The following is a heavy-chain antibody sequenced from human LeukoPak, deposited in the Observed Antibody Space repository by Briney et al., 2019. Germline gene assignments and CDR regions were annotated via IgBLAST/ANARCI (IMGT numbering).Heavy chain of an antibody. Sequence: ASVKVSCKASGYTFTDYSMHWVRQAPGQGLEWMGWLNPNSGDTDYAQKFQGRVTMTRDTSISTAYLEVSRLTSDDTAVYFCARDAIAAAGAGAWGQGTLVTVSS. CDR1: GYTFTDYS. D-gene: IGHD6-13*01. V-gene: IGHV1-2*02. CDR2: LNPNSGDT. CDR3: ARDAIAAAGAGA. J-gene: IGHJ4*02.